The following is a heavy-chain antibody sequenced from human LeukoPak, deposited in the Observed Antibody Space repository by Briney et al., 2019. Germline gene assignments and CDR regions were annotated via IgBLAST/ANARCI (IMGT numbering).Heavy chain of an antibody. CDR1: GFTFSSYG. Sequence: GGSLRLSCAASGFTFSSYGMHWVRQAPGKGLEWVAFIRYDGSNKYYADSVKGRFTTSRDNSKNTLYLQMNSLRAEDTAVYYCAKDRLATTFDYFDYWGQGTLVTVSS. V-gene: IGHV3-30*02. J-gene: IGHJ4*02. D-gene: IGHD2/OR15-2a*01. CDR3: AKDRLATTFDYFDY. CDR2: IRYDGSNK.